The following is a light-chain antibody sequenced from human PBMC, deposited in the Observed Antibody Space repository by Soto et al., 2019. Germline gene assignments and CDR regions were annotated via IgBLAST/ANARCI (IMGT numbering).Light chain of an antibody. Sequence: QSVLTQPASVSVSPGQSITISCTGTSSDVGSYNSVSWCQQHPGKAPKLMIYGVSNRPSGVSIRLSGSKSGNTASLTISGLQAEDEGDYYCSSYTTSASYVFGTGTKVTVL. CDR3: SSYTTSASYV. J-gene: IGLJ1*01. CDR2: GVS. CDR1: SSDVGSYNS. V-gene: IGLV2-14*01.